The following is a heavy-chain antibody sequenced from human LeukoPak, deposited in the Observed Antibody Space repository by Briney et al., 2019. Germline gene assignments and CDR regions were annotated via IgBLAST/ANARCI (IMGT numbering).Heavy chain of an antibody. J-gene: IGHJ6*02. CDR1: GYTFTSYY. V-gene: IGHV1-46*01. CDR2: INPSGGST. D-gene: IGHD5-18*01. CDR3: ARVFGVYSYGSFYYYYYGMDV. Sequence: ASVKVSCKASGYTFTSYYMHWVRQAPGQGLEWMGIINPSGGSTSYAQKFQGRVTMTRDTSTSTVYMELSSLGSEDTAVYYCARVFGVYSYGSFYYYYYGMDVWGQGTTVTVSS.